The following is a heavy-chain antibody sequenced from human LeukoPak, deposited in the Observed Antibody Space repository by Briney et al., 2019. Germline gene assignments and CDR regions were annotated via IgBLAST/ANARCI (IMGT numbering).Heavy chain of an antibody. CDR3: VIFIMGTTTTDY. J-gene: IGHJ4*02. D-gene: IGHD1-26*01. CDR1: GFTFSSYE. Sequence: PGGSLRLSCAASGFTFSSYEMNWVRQAPGKGLEWIGEIDQSGSTKYNPSLKSRVTISVDTSKNQFSLNLSSVTDTAVYYCVIFIMGTTTTDYWGQGTLVTVSS. V-gene: IGHV4-34*08. CDR2: IDQSGST.